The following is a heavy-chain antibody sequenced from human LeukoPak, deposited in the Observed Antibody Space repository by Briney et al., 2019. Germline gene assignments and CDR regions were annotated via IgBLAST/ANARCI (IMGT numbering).Heavy chain of an antibody. Sequence: GGSLRLSCAASGFTFSSYEMNWVRQAPGKGLEWVSYISSSGSTIYYADSVKGRFTISRDNAENSLYLQMNSLRAEDTAVYYCAKRGYSYGYHFDYWGQGTLVTVSS. CDR2: ISSSGSTI. CDR1: GFTFSSYE. J-gene: IGHJ4*02. CDR3: AKRGYSYGYHFDY. V-gene: IGHV3-48*03. D-gene: IGHD5-18*01.